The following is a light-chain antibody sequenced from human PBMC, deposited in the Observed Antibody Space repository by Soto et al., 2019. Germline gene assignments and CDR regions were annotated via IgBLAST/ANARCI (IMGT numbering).Light chain of an antibody. CDR2: ATS. V-gene: IGKV3-20*01. CDR1: QSITSTY. CDR3: QQYNSSPYT. J-gene: IGKJ2*01. Sequence: EIMWTQSPCTLSLSPGERATLSCRASQSITSTYLAWYQQKSGQAPRLLIYATSSRATGITDRLSGSGARTDFTLTISRMEPEDFTVYYCQQYNSSPYTFGQGTNLEIK.